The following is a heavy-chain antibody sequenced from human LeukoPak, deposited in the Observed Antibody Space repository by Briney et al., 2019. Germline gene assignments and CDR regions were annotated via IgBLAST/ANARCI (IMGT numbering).Heavy chain of an antibody. V-gene: IGHV3-64D*06. CDR2: ISRNGGST. Sequence: AGGSLRLSCSASGFTFNSYPVHWVRQAPGKGLEYVSGISRNGGSTYYADSVKGRFTISRDNSKNTLYLQMSSLRAEDTAVYYCVKESGFMVAPNSAFDIWGQGTMVTVSP. CDR3: VKESGFMVAPNSAFDI. CDR1: GFTFNSYP. D-gene: IGHD4/OR15-4a*01. J-gene: IGHJ3*02.